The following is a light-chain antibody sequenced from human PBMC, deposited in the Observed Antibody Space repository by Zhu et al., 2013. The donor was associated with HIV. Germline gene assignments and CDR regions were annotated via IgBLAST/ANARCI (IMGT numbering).Light chain of an antibody. CDR1: QSVLYSSNNKNY. CDR2: WAS. Sequence: DIVMTQSPDSLAVSLGERATINCKSSQSVLYSSNNKNYLAWYQQNPGQPPKLLIYWASTRESGVPDRFSGSGSGTEFTLTISSLQSEDFAVYYCQQYHNWPPLTFGGGTTVES. CDR3: QQYHNWPPLT. J-gene: IGKJ4*01. V-gene: IGKV4-1*01.